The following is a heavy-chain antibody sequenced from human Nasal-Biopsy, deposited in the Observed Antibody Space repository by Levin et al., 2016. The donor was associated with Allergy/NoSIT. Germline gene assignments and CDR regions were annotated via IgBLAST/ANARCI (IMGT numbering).Heavy chain of an antibody. CDR2: IGSAGDP. CDR1: GFTFSSYD. Sequence: GESLKISCAASGFTFSSYDMHWVRQVTGKGLEWVSAIGSAGDPDYPGSVKGRSTISRENVKNSLYLQIENLRAGDTAVYYCARGHKAGAGVTALGFGLDVWGQGTTVTVSS. J-gene: IGHJ6*02. CDR3: ARGHKAGAGVTALGFGLDV. D-gene: IGHD6-19*01. V-gene: IGHV3-13*05.